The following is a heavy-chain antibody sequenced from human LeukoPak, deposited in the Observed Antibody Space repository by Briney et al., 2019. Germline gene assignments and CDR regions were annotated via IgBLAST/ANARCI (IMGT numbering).Heavy chain of an antibody. Sequence: GGSLILTCVASGFTFSSYAIHWVGQAPCTGLHWVSFLRHDASNKFYADSVKGRFAISRDTSKNTLYLQMNSLRTEDSAMYYCAKAGYCATAGCPDYYYMDVWGRGTTVTVSS. V-gene: IGHV3-30*02. CDR1: GFTFSSYA. CDR2: LRHDASNK. CDR3: AKAGYCATAGCPDYYYMDV. D-gene: IGHD2-8*01. J-gene: IGHJ6*03.